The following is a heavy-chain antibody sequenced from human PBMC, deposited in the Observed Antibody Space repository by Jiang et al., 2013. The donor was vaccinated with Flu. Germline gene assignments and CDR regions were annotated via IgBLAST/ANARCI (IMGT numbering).Heavy chain of an antibody. J-gene: IGHJ4*02. D-gene: IGHD4-23*01. Sequence: SGAEVKKPGASVKVSCKASGYTFTGYYIHWVRQAPGQGLEWMGWINPNSGDTNYVQKFQGRVTMTRDTSISTAFMEMSRLKSDDTAIYYCARGRVYGDNALDYWGQGTLVTVSS. CDR1: GYTFTGYY. CDR2: INPNSGDT. CDR3: ARGRVYGDNALDY. V-gene: IGHV1-2*02.